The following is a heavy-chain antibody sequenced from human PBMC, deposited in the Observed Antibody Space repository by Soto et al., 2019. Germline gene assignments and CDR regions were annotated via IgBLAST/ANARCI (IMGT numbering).Heavy chain of an antibody. Sequence: GGSLRLSCAASGFTFSSYSMNWVRQAPGKGLEWVSSISNSGIYIYYADSAKGRFTISRDNAKNSLYLHMHSLRAEDTAVYYCARGLIVVVPAAQESNWFDPWGQGTLVTVSS. V-gene: IGHV3-21*01. CDR3: ARGLIVVVPAAQESNWFDP. CDR1: GFTFSSYS. CDR2: ISNSGIYI. D-gene: IGHD2-2*01. J-gene: IGHJ5*02.